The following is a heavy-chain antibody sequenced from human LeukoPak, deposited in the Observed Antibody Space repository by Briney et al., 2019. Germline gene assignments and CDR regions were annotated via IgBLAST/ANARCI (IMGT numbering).Heavy chain of an antibody. V-gene: IGHV4-4*07. Sequence: SETLSLTCTVSGGSISTFYWSWIRQPPGKGLDWIGRIYTSGSTNYNPSLKSRVTMSVDTSKNQFSLKLSSVTAADTAVYYCASTSYCSSTSCSIPNYFDYWGQGTLVTVSS. CDR1: GGSISTFY. J-gene: IGHJ4*02. CDR3: ASTSYCSSTSCSIPNYFDY. D-gene: IGHD2-2*01. CDR2: IYTSGST.